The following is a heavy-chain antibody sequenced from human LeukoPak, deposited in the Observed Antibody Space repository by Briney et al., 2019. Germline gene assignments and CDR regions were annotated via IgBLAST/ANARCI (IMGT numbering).Heavy chain of an antibody. V-gene: IGHV3-7*01. CDR1: GFTFDNYW. CDR2: IKEDGSEK. Sequence: GGSLRLSCAASGFTFDNYWMNWVRQAPGKGLEWVANIKEDGSEKYYVDSVKGQFTISRDNAKNSLYLEMNSLRAEDTAVYFCARDEGSGWDYWGQGTLVTVSS. J-gene: IGHJ4*02. CDR3: ARDEGSGWDY. D-gene: IGHD6-19*01.